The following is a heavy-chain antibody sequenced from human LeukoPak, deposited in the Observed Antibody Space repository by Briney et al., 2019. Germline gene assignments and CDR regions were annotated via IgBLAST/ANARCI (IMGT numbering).Heavy chain of an antibody. CDR3: ARDFGITWAQYYFDY. V-gene: IGHV3-30*04. Sequence: GGSLRLSCAASGFTFSSHPMHWVRQAPGKGLEGVAVISFDGSHKYYADSVTGRFTISRDNSKNTLYLQMDSLRTDDTAMYYCARDFGITWAQYYFDYWGQGTLVTVSS. CDR1: GFTFSSHP. J-gene: IGHJ4*02. CDR2: ISFDGSHK. D-gene: IGHD3-10*01.